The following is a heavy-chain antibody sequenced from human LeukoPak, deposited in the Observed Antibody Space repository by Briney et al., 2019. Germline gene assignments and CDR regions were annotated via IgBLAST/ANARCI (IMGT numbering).Heavy chain of an antibody. D-gene: IGHD1-1*01. CDR2: IKQDGSEK. J-gene: IGHJ4*02. V-gene: IGHV3-7*03. Sequence: GGSLRLSCAASGFTVSNTYMSWVRQAPGKGLEWVANIKQDGSEKYYVDSVKGRFTISRDNAKNSLYLQMNSLRAEDTAVYYCARTTYGSFDYWGQGTLVTVSS. CDR3: ARTTYGSFDY. CDR1: GFTVSNTY.